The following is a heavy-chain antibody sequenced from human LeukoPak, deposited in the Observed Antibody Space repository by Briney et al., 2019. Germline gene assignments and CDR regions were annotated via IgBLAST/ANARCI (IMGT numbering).Heavy chain of an antibody. V-gene: IGHV1-3*01. Sequence: ASVKVSCKASGYTFTSYAMHWVRQAPGQRLEWMGWINAGNGNTKYSQKFQGRVTITRDTSASTAYMELSSLRSEDTAVYYCARDGVQSPNFQWFGELFPVASNFFDYWGQGTLVTVSS. CDR3: ARDGVQSPNFQWFGELFPVASNFFDY. D-gene: IGHD3-10*01. CDR1: GYTFTSYA. CDR2: INAGNGNT. J-gene: IGHJ4*02.